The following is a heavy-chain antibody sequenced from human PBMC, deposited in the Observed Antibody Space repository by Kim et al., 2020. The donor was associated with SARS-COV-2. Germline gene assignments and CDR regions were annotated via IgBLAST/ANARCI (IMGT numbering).Heavy chain of an antibody. Sequence: GGSLRLSCAGSGFTFSNYAIHWVRRAPGKGLQWVSCVNGGGFNIYYAESVKGRFTSSRDNSKNTVYLHVTSLRAEDTAIYYCANFRNGFWGQGTLLTVSS. J-gene: IGHJ4*02. CDR2: VNGGGFNI. CDR3: ANFRNGF. V-gene: IGHV3-23*01. CDR1: GFTFSNYA.